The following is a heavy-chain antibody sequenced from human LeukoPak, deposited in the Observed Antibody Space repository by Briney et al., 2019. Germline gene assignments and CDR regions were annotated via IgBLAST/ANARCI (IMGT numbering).Heavy chain of an antibody. CDR1: GYTFTSYY. CDR2: IIPSGGST. V-gene: IGHV1-46*01. CDR3: ARVQRQPYDSGGYLDY. Sequence: ASVKVSCKASGYTFTSYYMHWVRQAPGQGLEWMGIIIPSGGSTSYAQKFQGRVTMTRDTSTSTVYMELSSLRSEDTAVYYCARVQRQPYDSGGYLDYWGQGTLVTVSS. J-gene: IGHJ4*02. D-gene: IGHD3-22*01.